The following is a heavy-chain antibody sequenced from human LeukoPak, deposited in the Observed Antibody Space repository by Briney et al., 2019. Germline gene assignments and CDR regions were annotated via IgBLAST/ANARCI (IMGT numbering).Heavy chain of an antibody. CDR1: GGTFSSHA. CDR2: IIPIFGTA. D-gene: IGHD3-22*01. J-gene: IGHJ2*01. V-gene: IGHV1-69*05. Sequence: GASVKVSCKASGGTFSSHAISWVRQAPGQGLEWMGGIIPIFGTANYAQKFQGRVTITTDESTSTAYMELSSLRSEDTAVYYCARAFDHYDSSGYSQHWYFDLWGRGTLVTVSS. CDR3: ARAFDHYDSSGYSQHWYFDL.